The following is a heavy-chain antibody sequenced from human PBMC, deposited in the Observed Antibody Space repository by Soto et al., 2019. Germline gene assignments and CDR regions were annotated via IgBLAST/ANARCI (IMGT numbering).Heavy chain of an antibody. CDR3: ARLTIFGVVNFADY. Sequence: ESGGGLVKPGGSLRLSCAASGFTFSSYSMNWVRQAPGKGLEWVSSISSSSSYIYYADSVKGRFTISRDNAKNSLYLQMNSRRAEDTAVYYWARLTIFGVVNFADYWGQGTLVTVSS. J-gene: IGHJ4*02. CDR1: GFTFSSYS. CDR2: ISSSSSYI. V-gene: IGHV3-21*01. D-gene: IGHD3-3*01.